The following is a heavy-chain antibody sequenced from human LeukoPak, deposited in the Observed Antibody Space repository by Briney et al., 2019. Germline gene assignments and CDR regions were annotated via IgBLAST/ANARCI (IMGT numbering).Heavy chain of an antibody. J-gene: IGHJ3*02. CDR1: GFTVSSNY. Sequence: PGGSLRLSCAASGFTVSSNYMSWVRQAPGKGLEWVSVIYSGGSTYYADSVKGRFTISRDNSKNTLYLQMNSLRAEDTAVYYCARARTDFWSGYYPQGFDIWGQGTMVTVSS. CDR2: IYSGGST. D-gene: IGHD3-3*01. CDR3: ARARTDFWSGYYPQGFDI. V-gene: IGHV3-53*01.